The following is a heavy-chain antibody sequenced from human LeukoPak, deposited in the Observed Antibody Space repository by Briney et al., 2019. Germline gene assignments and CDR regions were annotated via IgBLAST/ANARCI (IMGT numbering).Heavy chain of an antibody. CDR1: GFSFRTYN. CDR3: AITRGIGLSFDY. CDR2: ISYNGGYI. D-gene: IGHD6-13*01. J-gene: IGHJ4*02. V-gene: IGHV3-33*01. Sequence: GGSLRLSCTASGFSFRTYNLHWVRQAPGKGLEWVAVISYNGGYIHYEDSVKGRFTISRDDSKNTLYLQMNSLRTEDTAVYYCAITRGIGLSFDYWGQGTLVTVSS.